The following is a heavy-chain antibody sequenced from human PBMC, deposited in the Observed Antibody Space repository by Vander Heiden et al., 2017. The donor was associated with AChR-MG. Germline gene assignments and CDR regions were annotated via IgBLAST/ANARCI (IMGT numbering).Heavy chain of an antibody. J-gene: IGHJ4*02. CDR3: ARRAVAEKYFDY. Sequence: QVRLVESGGGVVQPGRSLKLSCAASGFTFSTYGMHGVRQAPGKGLEWVAVIWGDGTNIYYGDSVKGRFTISRDNSKNLLYLQMDSLSAEDTAVYYCARRAVAEKYFDYWGQGTLVTVSS. CDR2: IWGDGTNI. CDR1: GFTFSTYG. V-gene: IGHV3-33*01. D-gene: IGHD6-19*01.